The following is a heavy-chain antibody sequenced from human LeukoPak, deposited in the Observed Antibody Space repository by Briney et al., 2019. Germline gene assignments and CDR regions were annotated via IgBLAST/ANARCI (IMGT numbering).Heavy chain of an antibody. V-gene: IGHV4-34*01. CDR1: GGSISSYY. J-gene: IGHJ4*02. CDR3: ARASYSSSWPFDY. D-gene: IGHD6-13*01. CDR2: INHSGST. Sequence: SETLSLTCTVSGGSISSYYWSWIRQPPGKGLEWIGEINHSGSTNYNPSLKSRVTISVDTSKNQFSLKLSSVTAADTAVYYCARASYSSSWPFDYWGQGTLVTVSS.